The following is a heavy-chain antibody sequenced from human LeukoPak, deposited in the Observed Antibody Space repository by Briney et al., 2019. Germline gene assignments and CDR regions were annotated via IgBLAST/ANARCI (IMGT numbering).Heavy chain of an antibody. D-gene: IGHD3-10*01. Sequence: GGSLRLSCAASGFTFSCYAMSWVRQAPGKGLEWVSAISGSGDSTYYADSVKGRFTISRDNSKNTLYLQMNSLRAEDTAVYYCARETDTSGSLHFDYWGQGTLVTVSS. J-gene: IGHJ4*02. CDR1: GFTFSCYA. CDR3: ARETDTSGSLHFDY. V-gene: IGHV3-23*01. CDR2: ISGSGDST.